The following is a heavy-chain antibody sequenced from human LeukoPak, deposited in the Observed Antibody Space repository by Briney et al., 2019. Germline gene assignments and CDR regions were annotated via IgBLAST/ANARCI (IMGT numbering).Heavy chain of an antibody. D-gene: IGHD6-13*01. Sequence: ASVKVSCKASGYIFTSYGISWVRQAPGQGLEWMGWISVYNGNTNYAQKFQGRVTMTTDTSTSTAFMELRSLKSDDTAVYYCARIGSSSWSFDNWGQGTLVTVSS. CDR3: ARIGSSSWSFDN. V-gene: IGHV1-18*01. CDR1: GYIFTSYG. CDR2: ISVYNGNT. J-gene: IGHJ4*02.